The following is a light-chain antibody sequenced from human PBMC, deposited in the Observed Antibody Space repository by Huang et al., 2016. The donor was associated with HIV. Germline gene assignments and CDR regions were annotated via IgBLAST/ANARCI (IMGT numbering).Light chain of an antibody. V-gene: IGKV1-27*01. Sequence: MTQSPPSLSASIGDRVTLTCRASRDISTFLAWYQQKPGQPPRLLFYAASLFHSCVPSRFSGGGSGTKFTLTVSSLQPEDVANYYCQKYDSAPRTFGQGTKLEL. CDR3: QKYDSAPRT. J-gene: IGKJ1*01. CDR1: RDISTF. CDR2: AAS.